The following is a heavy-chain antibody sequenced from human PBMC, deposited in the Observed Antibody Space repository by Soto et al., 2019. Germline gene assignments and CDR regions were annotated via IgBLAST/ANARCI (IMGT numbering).Heavy chain of an antibody. CDR3: AGNKPGNYGMDV. CDR2: TYSGDST. V-gene: IGHV3-53*02. D-gene: IGHD3-10*01. Sequence: EVQLEDTGGGLIQPGGSLRLSCAASGFIISSNNMNWGRQAPGKGLEWVSITYSGDSTCYAGSVKGRFTISRDNSKNTVFLQMNSLRAEDTAVYYCAGNKPGNYGMDVWGRGTTVTVSS. CDR1: GFIISSNN. J-gene: IGHJ6*02.